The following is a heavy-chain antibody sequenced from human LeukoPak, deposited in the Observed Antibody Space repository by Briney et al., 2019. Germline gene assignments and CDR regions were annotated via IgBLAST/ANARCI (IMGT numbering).Heavy chain of an antibody. J-gene: IGHJ4*02. CDR3: ASPKPDY. V-gene: IGHV3-74*01. CDR2: ITSDGSTS. Sequence: PGGSLRLSCAASGFTFRSWYMYWVRPRPGKGLEWLCRITSDGSTSYYADSVRGRFTISRDNAKNTLYLQMNSLTDEDTAVYYCASPKPDYWGQGTLVTVSS. CDR1: GFTFRSWY.